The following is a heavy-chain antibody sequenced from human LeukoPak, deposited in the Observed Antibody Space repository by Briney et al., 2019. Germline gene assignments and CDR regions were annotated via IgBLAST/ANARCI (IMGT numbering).Heavy chain of an antibody. Sequence: ASVKVSCKASGYTFTSYDINWVRQATGQGLEWMGWMNPNSGNTGYVQKFQGRVTMTRNTSISTAYMELSSLRSEDTAVYYCARGPSSRYYWFDPWGQGTLVTVSS. J-gene: IGHJ5*02. CDR2: MNPNSGNT. D-gene: IGHD6-13*01. CDR1: GYTFTSYD. CDR3: ARGPSSRYYWFDP. V-gene: IGHV1-8*01.